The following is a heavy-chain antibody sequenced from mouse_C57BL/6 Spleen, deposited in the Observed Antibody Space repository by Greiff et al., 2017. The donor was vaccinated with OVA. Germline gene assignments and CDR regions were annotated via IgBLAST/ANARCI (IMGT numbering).Heavy chain of an antibody. V-gene: IGHV1-62-2*01. D-gene: IGHD1-1*01. Sequence: VQLQQSGAELVKPGASVKLSCKASGYTFTEYTIHWVKQRSGQGLEWIGWFYPGSGSIKYNEKFKDKATLTADKSSSTVYMELRRLTSEDTAVSFCASDGDTHYCGNSSAWFAYRGKGTLVTVAA. CDR3: ASDGDTHYCGNSSAWFAY. J-gene: IGHJ3*01. CDR2: FYPGSGSI. CDR1: GYTFTEYT.